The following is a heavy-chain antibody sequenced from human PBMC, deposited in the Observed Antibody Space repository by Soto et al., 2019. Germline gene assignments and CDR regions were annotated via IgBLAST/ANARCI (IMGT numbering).Heavy chain of an antibody. CDR2: CYYSGST. CDR1: GDSISSSSYY. V-gene: IGHV4-39*07. CDR3: ARVSGLVNYHFDY. Sequence: PSETLSLTCTVSGDSISSSSYYWVWIRQPPGKGLEWIGSCYYSGSTYYNPSLKSRVTISVDTSKKQFSLKRSSVTAADTAVYYCARVSGLVNYHFDYWGQGTLVTVSS. D-gene: IGHD3-9*01. J-gene: IGHJ4*02.